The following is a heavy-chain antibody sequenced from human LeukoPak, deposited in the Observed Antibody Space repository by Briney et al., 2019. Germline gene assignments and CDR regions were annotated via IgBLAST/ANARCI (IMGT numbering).Heavy chain of an antibody. D-gene: IGHD1-26*01. J-gene: IGHJ4*02. Sequence: GGSLRLSSDVSGFSPSSFSFHWVRQPAGNGLEWVSFVSFDGRNKNYADSVRGRFTISRDNSKNTLYLQMNSVTYEDTAVYFCVRIVGHTTTDFWGQGTIVTVSS. CDR3: VRIVGHTTTDF. CDR1: GFSPSSFS. V-gene: IGHV3-30-3*01. CDR2: VSFDGRNK.